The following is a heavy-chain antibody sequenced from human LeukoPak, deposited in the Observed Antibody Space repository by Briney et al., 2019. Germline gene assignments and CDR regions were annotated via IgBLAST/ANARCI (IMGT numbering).Heavy chain of an antibody. J-gene: IGHJ6*03. D-gene: IGHD1-7*01. Sequence: SETLSLTCAVYGGSFSNYYWSWIRQPSGKGLEWIGEINDSGRTNYNPSLMSRVTVSVDTYKNQFSLRLTSVTATDTAVYYCARRWNYGRNYYIDVWGNGATVSVSS. CDR1: GGSFSNYY. V-gene: IGHV4-34*01. CDR2: INDSGRT. CDR3: ARRWNYGRNYYIDV.